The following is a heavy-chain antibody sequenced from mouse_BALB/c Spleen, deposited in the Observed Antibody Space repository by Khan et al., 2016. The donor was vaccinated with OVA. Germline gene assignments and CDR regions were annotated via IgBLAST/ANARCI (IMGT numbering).Heavy chain of an antibody. CDR1: GYTFTNYG. V-gene: IGHV9-3-1*01. Sequence: QIQLVQSGPELKKPGETVKISCKASGYTFTNYGMNWVKQAPGRGLKWMGWINTYTGEPTYADDFKGRFVFSLETSVSTAYLQINNLKNEDTATYFCARPPYFSYVMGYWGQGTSVTVSS. CDR2: INTYTGEP. D-gene: IGHD2-10*01. J-gene: IGHJ4*01. CDR3: ARPPYFSYVMGY.